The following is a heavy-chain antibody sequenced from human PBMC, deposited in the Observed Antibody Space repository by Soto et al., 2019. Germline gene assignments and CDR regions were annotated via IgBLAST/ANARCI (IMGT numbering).Heavy chain of an antibody. CDR1: GGSFSGYY. CDR2: INHSGST. CDR3: ARERDQYCTNGVCYKEFYFDY. Sequence: SETLSLTCAVYGGSFSGYYWSWIRQPPGKGLEWIGEINHSGSTNYSPSLKSRVTISVDTSKNQFSLKLSSVTAADTAVYYCARERDQYCTNGVCYKEFYFDYWGQGTLVTVSS. V-gene: IGHV4-34*01. J-gene: IGHJ4*02. D-gene: IGHD2-8*01.